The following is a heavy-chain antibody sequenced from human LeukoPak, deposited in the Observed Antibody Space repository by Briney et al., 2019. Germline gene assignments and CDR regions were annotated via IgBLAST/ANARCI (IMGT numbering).Heavy chain of an antibody. CDR1: GGNFSSYA. V-gene: IGHV1-69*05. J-gene: IGHJ6*03. CDR3: ATRLDDFWSKNSATEYYYYMDV. CDR2: IIPIFGTA. D-gene: IGHD3-3*01. Sequence: GASVKVSCKASGGNFSSYAISWVRQAPGQGLEWMGGIIPIFGTANYAQKFQGRVTITTDESTSTAYMELSSLRSEDTAVYYCATRLDDFWSKNSATEYYYYMDVWGKGTTVTVSS.